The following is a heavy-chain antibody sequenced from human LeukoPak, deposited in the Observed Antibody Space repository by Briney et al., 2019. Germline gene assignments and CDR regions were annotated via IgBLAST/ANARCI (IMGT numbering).Heavy chain of an antibody. CDR2: ISGSGGST. J-gene: IGHJ4*02. V-gene: IGHV3-23*01. CDR3: AKEFQGIAVAGDFDY. CDR1: GFTFSSYA. D-gene: IGHD6-19*01. Sequence: GASLRLSCAASGFTFSSYAMSWVRQAPGKGLDWVSAISGSGGSTYYADSVKGRFTISRDNSKNTLYLQMNSLRAEDTAVYYCAKEFQGIAVAGDFDYWGQGTLVTVSS.